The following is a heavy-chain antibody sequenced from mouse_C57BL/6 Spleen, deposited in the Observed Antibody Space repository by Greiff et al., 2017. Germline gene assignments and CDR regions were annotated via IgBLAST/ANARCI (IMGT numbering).Heavy chain of an antibody. D-gene: IGHD2-1*01. V-gene: IGHV1-59*01. CDR1: GYTFTSYW. Sequence: QVQLKQPGAELVRPGTSVKLSCKASGYTFTSYWMHWVKQRPGQGLEWIGVIDPSDSYTNYNQKFKGKATLTVDTSSSTAYMQVSSLTSEDSAVYYCAREDGNYGRAMDYWVKGTSVTVSS. J-gene: IGHJ4*01. CDR2: IDPSDSYT. CDR3: AREDGNYGRAMDY.